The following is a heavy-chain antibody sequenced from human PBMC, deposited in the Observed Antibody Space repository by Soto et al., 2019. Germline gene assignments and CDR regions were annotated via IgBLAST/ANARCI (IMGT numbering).Heavy chain of an antibody. CDR1: GASISSYY. J-gene: IGHJ6*02. D-gene: IGHD2-15*01. Sequence: PSETLSLTCSVSGASISSYYWSWIRQPPGKGLEWLAYIYYSGSTSYNPSLKSRVSISLDTSMNQFSLKLSSVTAADTAVYYCARDCSGASCALYYGMDVWGQGTTVTVSS. CDR2: IYYSGST. CDR3: ARDCSGASCALYYGMDV. V-gene: IGHV4-59*01.